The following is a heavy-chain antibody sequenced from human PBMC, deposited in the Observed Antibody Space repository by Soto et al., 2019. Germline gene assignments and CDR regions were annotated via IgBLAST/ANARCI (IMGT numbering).Heavy chain of an antibody. J-gene: IGHJ6*01. CDR2: INWNSETV. CDR1: GFTFDDYA. D-gene: IGHD5-12*01. V-gene: IGHV3-9*01. Sequence: GGSLRLSCATSGFTFDDYAMHWVRQIPGKGLEWVSGINWNSETVGYADSVKGRFTITRDSAKNSLYLQMTSLRPEDTALYFCARDQDLGGYDLRPMYGLDVWGQGTTVTVSS. CDR3: ARDQDLGGYDLRPMYGLDV.